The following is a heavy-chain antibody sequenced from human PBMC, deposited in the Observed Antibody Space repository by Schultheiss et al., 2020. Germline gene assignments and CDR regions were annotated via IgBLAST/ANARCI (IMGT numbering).Heavy chain of an antibody. D-gene: IGHD7-27*01. CDR2: IWNDGSQK. CDR3: ASVPGAEDFDY. CDR1: GFTFSSYG. V-gene: IGHV3-33*08. J-gene: IGHJ4*02. Sequence: GGSLRLSCAASGFTFSSYGMHWVRQAPGKGLEWVAHIWNDGSQKYYADSVKGRFTISRDNSKNTLYLQMNSLRAEDTAVYYCASVPGAEDFDYWGQGTLVTVSS.